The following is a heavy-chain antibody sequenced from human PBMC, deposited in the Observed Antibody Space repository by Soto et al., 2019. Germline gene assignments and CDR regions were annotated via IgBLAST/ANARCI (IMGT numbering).Heavy chain of an antibody. CDR2: IYYSGST. Sequence: PSATLSLTWTVLGGSSSSGDDYWSWIRQPPGKGLEWIGYIYYSGSTYYNPSLKSRVNISVDTSKNQFSLKLSSVTAADTAVYYCARAKARMVYAIDDNWFDPWGQGTLVTDSS. CDR1: GGSSSSGDDY. V-gene: IGHV4-30-4*01. J-gene: IGHJ5*02. CDR3: ARAKARMVYAIDDNWFDP. D-gene: IGHD2-8*01.